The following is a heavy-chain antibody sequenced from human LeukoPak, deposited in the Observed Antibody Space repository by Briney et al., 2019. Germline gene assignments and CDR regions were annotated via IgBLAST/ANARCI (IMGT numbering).Heavy chain of an antibody. V-gene: IGHV5-51*01. CDR1: GCGFTSYW. Sequence: GESLKIFCKAAGCGFTSYWIGWVRQMPGKGLEWMGIIYPGDSDTRYSPSFQGQVTISADKSISTAYLQWSSLKASDTALYYCASGIAVAGTFDYWGQGTLVTVSS. J-gene: IGHJ4*02. CDR3: ASGIAVAGTFDY. D-gene: IGHD6-19*01. CDR2: IYPGDSDT.